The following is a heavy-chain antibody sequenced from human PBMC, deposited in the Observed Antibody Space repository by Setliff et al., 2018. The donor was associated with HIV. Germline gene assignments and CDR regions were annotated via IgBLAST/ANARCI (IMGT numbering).Heavy chain of an antibody. CDR2: LLPLFETT. CDR1: GGTFSGSG. V-gene: IGHV1-69*05. J-gene: IGHJ4*02. D-gene: IGHD2-15*01. Sequence: ASVKVSCKASGGTFSGSGINWVRQAPGQGFEWVGGLLPLFETTTYAQTFQGRVSITTDESTSTAYMELSSLRSEDTAVYYCARGGYCSGGSCYLFDYWGQGTLVTVSS. CDR3: ARGGYCSGGSCYLFDY.